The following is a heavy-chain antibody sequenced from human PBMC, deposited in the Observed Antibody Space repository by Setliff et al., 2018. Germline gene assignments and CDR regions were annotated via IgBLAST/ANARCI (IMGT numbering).Heavy chain of an antibody. CDR2: ISGDSVYI. D-gene: IGHD6-6*01. CDR1: GFTFSTYS. Sequence: GGSLRLSCAASGFTFSTYSMSWVRQAPGKGLEWVSAISGDSVYIYYADSVKGRFTISRDNSKNTLYLQMRSLRAEDTAIYYCASTQRGTSSECWGQGTLVTVSS. J-gene: IGHJ4*02. CDR3: ASTQRGTSSEC. V-gene: IGHV3-23*01.